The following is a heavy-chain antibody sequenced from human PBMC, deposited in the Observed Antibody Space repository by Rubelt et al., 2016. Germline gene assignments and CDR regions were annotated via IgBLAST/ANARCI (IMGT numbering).Heavy chain of an antibody. V-gene: IGHV1-18*01. D-gene: IGHD3-3*01. CDR2: ISAYNGNT. CDR1: GYTFTSYG. CDR3: ASDSLDRFVWSGYFYGMDV. Sequence: QVQLVQSGAEVKKPGASVKVSCKASGYTFTSYGISWVRQAPGQGLEWMGWISAYNGNTNYAQKLQGRVTMTTDTSTSTVYMELGSLRSDDTGVYYCASDSLDRFVWSGYFYGMDVWGQGTTVTVSS. J-gene: IGHJ6*02.